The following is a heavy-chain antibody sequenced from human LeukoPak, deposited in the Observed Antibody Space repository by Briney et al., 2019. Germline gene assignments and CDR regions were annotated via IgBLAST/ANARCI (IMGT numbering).Heavy chain of an antibody. CDR1: EGTFSSYA. V-gene: IGHV1-69*13. D-gene: IGHD2-15*01. CDR3: ARARYCSGGSCPHGGGMDV. Sequence: ASVKVSCKASEGTFSSYAISWVRQAPGQGLEWMGGIIPIFGTANYAQKFQGRVTITADESTSTAYMELSSLRSEDTAVYYCARARYCSGGSCPHGGGMDVWGQGTTVTVSS. CDR2: IIPIFGTA. J-gene: IGHJ6*02.